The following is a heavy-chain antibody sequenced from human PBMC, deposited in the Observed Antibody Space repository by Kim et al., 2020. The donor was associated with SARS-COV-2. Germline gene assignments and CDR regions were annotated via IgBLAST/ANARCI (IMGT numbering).Heavy chain of an antibody. CDR3: ARGGFTIFGVVVYYFDY. D-gene: IGHD3-3*01. J-gene: IGHJ4*02. V-gene: IGHV1-8*01. Sequence: FPGRVTMTRNTSISTAYMELSSLRSEDTAVYYCARGGFTIFGVVVYYFDYWGQGTLVTVSS.